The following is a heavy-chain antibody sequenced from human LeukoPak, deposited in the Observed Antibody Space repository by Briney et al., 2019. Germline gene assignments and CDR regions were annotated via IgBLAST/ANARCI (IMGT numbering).Heavy chain of an antibody. CDR3: ARGFPYCSAGSCYYGLDV. CDR1: GFPSISYG. CDR2: IPGDGSSA. J-gene: IGHJ6*02. V-gene: IGHV3-74*01. Sequence: LGGSLRLSFPPLGFPSISYGCHWFGQAPGKGLVWFSGIPGDGSSARYADSVKGRFTISRDNAKNTPYLQLNSLRAEDTAVYYCARGFPYCSAGSCYYGLDVWGQGTTVTVSS. D-gene: IGHD2-15*01.